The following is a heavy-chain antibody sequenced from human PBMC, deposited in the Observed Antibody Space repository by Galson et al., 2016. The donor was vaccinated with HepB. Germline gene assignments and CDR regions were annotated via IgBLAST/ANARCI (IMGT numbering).Heavy chain of an antibody. Sequence: SLRLSCAASGFTFSTYAMHWVRQAPGKGLEWVAVISYDGSNKYYADSVKGRFTISRDTSKNTLYLQMNSLRTEDTAVYYWASPYDNSGLTFDSWGQGTLVTVSS. V-gene: IGHV3-30-3*01. CDR1: GFTFSTYA. CDR2: ISYDGSNK. D-gene: IGHD3-22*01. J-gene: IGHJ4*02. CDR3: ASPYDNSGLTFDS.